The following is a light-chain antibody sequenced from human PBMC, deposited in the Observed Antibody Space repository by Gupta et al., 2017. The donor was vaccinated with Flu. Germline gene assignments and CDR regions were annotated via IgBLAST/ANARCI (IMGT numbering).Light chain of an antibody. CDR3: QVWDSSSDQVV. Sequence: GGNNIGSKTMHWYQQKPDQAPVLVVYEDSARPSLIPERFSGSNSGNTATLTISRVEAGDEADYYCQVWDSSSDQVVFGGGTKLTVL. V-gene: IGLV3-21*02. J-gene: IGLJ2*01. CDR2: EDS. CDR1: NIGSKT.